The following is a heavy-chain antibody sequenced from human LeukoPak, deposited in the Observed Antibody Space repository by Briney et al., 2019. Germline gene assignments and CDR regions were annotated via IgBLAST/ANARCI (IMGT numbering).Heavy chain of an antibody. CDR3: ARGRVGTRPERDYYYYYYMDV. Sequence: ASVKVSCKASGYTFITYDISWVRQATGQGLEWMGWMNPNSGNTGYAQKFQGRVTMTRNTSISTAYVELSSLRSEDTAVYYCARGRVGTRPERDYYYYYYMDVWGKGTTVTVSS. CDR2: MNPNSGNT. V-gene: IGHV1-8*01. D-gene: IGHD6-13*01. CDR1: GYTFITYD. J-gene: IGHJ6*03.